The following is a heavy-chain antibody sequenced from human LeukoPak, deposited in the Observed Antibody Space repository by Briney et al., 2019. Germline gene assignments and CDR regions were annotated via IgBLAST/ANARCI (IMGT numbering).Heavy chain of an antibody. Sequence: ASVKVSCKAFGYTFTSYDINWVRQATGQGLEWMGWMNPNSGNTGYAQKFQGRVTMTRNTSISTAYMELSSLRSEDTAVYYCASSPLRYFDWLRNYYYYGMDVWGQGTTVTVSS. D-gene: IGHD3-9*01. CDR3: ASSPLRYFDWLRNYYYYGMDV. CDR1: GYTFTSYD. CDR2: MNPNSGNT. V-gene: IGHV1-8*01. J-gene: IGHJ6*02.